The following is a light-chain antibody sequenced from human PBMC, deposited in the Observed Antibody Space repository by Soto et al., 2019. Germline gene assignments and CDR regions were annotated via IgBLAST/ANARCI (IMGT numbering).Light chain of an antibody. CDR1: TSNIGSNT. CDR3: AVWDDSLNAWV. J-gene: IGLJ3*02. V-gene: IGLV1-44*01. Sequence: QSVLTQPPSASGTPGQSVTISCSGSTSNIGSNTVNWYQQLPGTAPKLLVYSNDQRPSGVPDRFSASKSGTSAFLAISGLQSDDEADYDCAVWDDSLNAWVFGGGTQLTVL. CDR2: SND.